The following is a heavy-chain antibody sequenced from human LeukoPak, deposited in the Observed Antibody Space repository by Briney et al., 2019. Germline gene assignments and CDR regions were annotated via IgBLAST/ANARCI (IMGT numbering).Heavy chain of an antibody. CDR2: INRNGGRR. J-gene: IGHJ6*02. CDR3: AKATTMATNFYYYYGMDV. Sequence: GGSLRLSCAASGFTFDDYGMHWVRQAPGKGLEWVSGINRNGGRRDYADSVKGRFTISRDNAKNSLFLQMNSLRAEDTALYFCAKATTMATNFYYYYGMDVWGQGTTVTVSS. CDR1: GFTFDDYG. D-gene: IGHD5-24*01. V-gene: IGHV3-9*01.